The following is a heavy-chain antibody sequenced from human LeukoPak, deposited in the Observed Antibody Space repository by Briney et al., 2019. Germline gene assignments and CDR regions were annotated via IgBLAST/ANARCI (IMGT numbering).Heavy chain of an antibody. CDR3: ARDTYYYDSSGYYLDY. D-gene: IGHD3-22*01. J-gene: IGHJ4*02. Sequence: PGGSLRLSCAASGFTFSSYSMNWVRQAPGKGLEWISYLTSHSSTMYYADSVKGRFTISRDNAKNSLYLQMNSLRAEDTAVYYCARDTYYYDSSGYYLDYWGQGTLVTVSS. CDR2: LTSHSSTM. CDR1: GFTFSSYS. V-gene: IGHV3-48*04.